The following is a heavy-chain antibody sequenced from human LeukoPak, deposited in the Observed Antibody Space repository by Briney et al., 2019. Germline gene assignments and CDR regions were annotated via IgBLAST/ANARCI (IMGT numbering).Heavy chain of an antibody. CDR2: INPNSGGT. V-gene: IGHV1-2*02. CDR3: ASFSGSYFDYYYYYYMDV. CDR1: GYTFTGYY. Sequence: ASVKVSCKASGYTFTGYYVHWVRQAPGQGLEWMGWINPNSGGTNYAQKFQGRVTMTRDTSISTAYMELSRLRSDDTAVYYCASFSGSYFDYYYYYYMDVWGKGTTVTVSS. J-gene: IGHJ6*03. D-gene: IGHD1-26*01.